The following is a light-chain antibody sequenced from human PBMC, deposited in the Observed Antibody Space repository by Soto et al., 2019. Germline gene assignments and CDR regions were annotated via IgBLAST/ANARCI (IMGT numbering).Light chain of an antibody. J-gene: IGKJ1*01. CDR2: AAS. Sequence: DIQMTQSPSSLSASVGDRVTITCRASQGITNYLAWYQQKPGKVPKLLIYAASTLQSGVPSRFSASGSGTDFTLNISSLQPEDVATYYCQKYNSAPWTFGQGPKVEI. CDR3: QKYNSAPWT. CDR1: QGITNY. V-gene: IGKV1-27*01.